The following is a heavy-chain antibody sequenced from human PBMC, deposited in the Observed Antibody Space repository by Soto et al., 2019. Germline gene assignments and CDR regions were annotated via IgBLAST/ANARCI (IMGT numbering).Heavy chain of an antibody. D-gene: IGHD6-19*01. CDR3: ARLKDSSGWEDYYMDV. V-gene: IGHV5-51*01. CDR2: IYPGDSDT. Sequence: GESLKISCKGSGYSFTSYWIGWVRQMPGKGLEWMGIIYPGDSDTRYSPSFQGQVTISADKSISTAYLQWSSLKASDTAMYYCARLKDSSGWEDYYMDVWGKGTTVTVSS. CDR1: GYSFTSYW. J-gene: IGHJ6*03.